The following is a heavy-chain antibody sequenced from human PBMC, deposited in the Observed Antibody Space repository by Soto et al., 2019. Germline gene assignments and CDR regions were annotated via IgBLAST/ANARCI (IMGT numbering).Heavy chain of an antibody. Sequence: GASVMVSSKGSGGTFSSYAIRWVGQAPGHGQEWMGGIIPIFGTANYAQKFQGRVTITADESTSTAYMELSSLRSEDTAVYDCASTSYCGGDCPADYYYYYGMDVWGQGTTVTVSS. D-gene: IGHD2-21*02. J-gene: IGHJ6*02. CDR2: IIPIFGTA. CDR3: ASTSYCGGDCPADYYYYYGMDV. CDR1: GGTFSSYA. V-gene: IGHV1-69*13.